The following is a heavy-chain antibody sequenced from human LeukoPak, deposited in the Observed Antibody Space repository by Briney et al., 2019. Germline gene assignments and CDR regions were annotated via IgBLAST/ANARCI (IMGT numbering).Heavy chain of an antibody. D-gene: IGHD5-18*01. CDR2: INPNNGGT. CDR1: GYTFTGYY. J-gene: IGHJ4*02. CDR3: ARGSFPGGYSYGDDY. V-gene: IGHV1-2*02. Sequence: ASVKVSCKASGYTFTGYYMHWVRQAPGQGLEWMGWINPNNGGTNYAQKFQGRVTMTRDTSISTAYMELSRLRSDDTAVYYCARGSFPGGYSYGDDYWGQGTLVTVPS.